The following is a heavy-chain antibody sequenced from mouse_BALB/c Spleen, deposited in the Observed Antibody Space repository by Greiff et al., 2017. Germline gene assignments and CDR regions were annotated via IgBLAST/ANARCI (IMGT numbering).Heavy chain of an antibody. D-gene: IGHD2-4*01. CDR1: GFAFSSYD. CDR2: ISSGGGST. V-gene: IGHV5-12-1*01. Sequence: EVMLVESGGGLVKPGGSLKLSCAASGFAFSSYDMSWVRQTPEKRLEWVAYISSGGGSTYYPDTVKGRFTISRDNAKNTLYLQMSSLKSEDTAMYYCARRGDYDERFAYWGQGTLVTVSA. J-gene: IGHJ3*01. CDR3: ARRGDYDERFAY.